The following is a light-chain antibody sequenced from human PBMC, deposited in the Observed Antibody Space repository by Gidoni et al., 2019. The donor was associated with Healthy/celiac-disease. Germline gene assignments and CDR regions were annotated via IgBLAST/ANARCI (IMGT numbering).Light chain of an antibody. Sequence: DIQMTQSPSSLSASVADRVTITCRASQRISRNLNWYQQKPGKAPKLLIYAASSLQSGVPSRFSGSGSGTDFTLTISSLQPEDFATYYCQQSYSTLLTFGGGTKVEIK. CDR1: QRISRN. CDR2: AAS. J-gene: IGKJ4*02. V-gene: IGKV1-39*01. CDR3: QQSYSTLLT.